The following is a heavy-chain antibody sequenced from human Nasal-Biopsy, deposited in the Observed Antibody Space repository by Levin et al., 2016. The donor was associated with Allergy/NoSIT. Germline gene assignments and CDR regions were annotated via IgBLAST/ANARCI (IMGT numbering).Heavy chain of an antibody. CDR3: AREFSGYGATGS. CDR1: GGSISSDNYY. Sequence: SETLSLTCTVSGGSISSDNYYWSWIRQPPGKGLEWIGYMYYSGSTHYNPSLKSRVTISIDTSKNHFSLKLRSVTAADTAVYYCAREFSGYGATGSWGQGTLVTVSS. J-gene: IGHJ5*02. CDR2: MYYSGST. V-gene: IGHV4-30-4*01. D-gene: IGHD4-17*01.